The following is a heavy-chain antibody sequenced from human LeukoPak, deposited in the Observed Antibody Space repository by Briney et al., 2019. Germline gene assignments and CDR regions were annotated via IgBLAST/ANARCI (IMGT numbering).Heavy chain of an antibody. J-gene: IGHJ6*02. CDR2: IIPILGTA. D-gene: IGHD3-22*01. Sequence: ASVKVSCKASGGTFISYAISWVRQAPGQGLEWMGGIIPILGTANYAQKFQGRVTITADESTSTAYMELSSLRSEDTAVYYCARDNYYDSSGYPSPDGMDVWGQGTTVTVSS. CDR3: ARDNYYDSSGYPSPDGMDV. CDR1: GGTFISYA. V-gene: IGHV1-69*13.